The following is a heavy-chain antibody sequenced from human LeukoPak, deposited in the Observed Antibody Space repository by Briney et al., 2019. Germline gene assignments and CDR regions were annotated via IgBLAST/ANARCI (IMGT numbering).Heavy chain of an antibody. D-gene: IGHD2-21*01. CDR1: GFTFTSYT. CDR3: ARSLIADGAFDI. CDR2: ISSSGSYI. V-gene: IGHV3-21*01. J-gene: IGHJ3*02. Sequence: GGSLRLSCAASGFTFTSYTMNWVRQAPGKGPEWVSDISSSGSYIDYADSVKGRFTISRDNAKNSLFLQMNSLRAEDTAVYYCARSLIADGAFDIWGQGTMVTVSS.